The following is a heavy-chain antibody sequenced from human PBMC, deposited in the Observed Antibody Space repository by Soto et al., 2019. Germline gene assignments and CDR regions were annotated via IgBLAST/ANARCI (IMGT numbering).Heavy chain of an antibody. J-gene: IGHJ6*02. Sequence: PGGSLRLSCAASGFTFSSYWMGWVRQSPGKGLEWVANIKQDGSEKYYVDSVKGRFTISRDNAKNSLYLQMNSLRAEDTAVYYCARRGFWSGYFSYYYYGMDVWGQGTTVTVSS. CDR3: ARRGFWSGYFSYYYYGMDV. CDR1: GFTFSSYW. D-gene: IGHD3-3*01. CDR2: IKQDGSEK. V-gene: IGHV3-7*01.